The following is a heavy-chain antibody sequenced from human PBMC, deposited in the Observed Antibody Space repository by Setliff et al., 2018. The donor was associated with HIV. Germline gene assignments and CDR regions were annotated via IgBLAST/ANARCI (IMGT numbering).Heavy chain of an antibody. CDR3: ASQGGIAVAGLGDY. D-gene: IGHD6-19*01. J-gene: IGHJ4*02. Sequence: SLRLSCAASGFTFSSYAMHWVRQAPGKGLEWVAVISYDGSNKYYADSVKGRFTISRDNSKNTLYLQMNSLRAEDTAVYYCASQGGIAVAGLGDYWGQGTLVTVSS. V-gene: IGHV3-30-3*01. CDR1: GFTFSSYA. CDR2: ISYDGSNK.